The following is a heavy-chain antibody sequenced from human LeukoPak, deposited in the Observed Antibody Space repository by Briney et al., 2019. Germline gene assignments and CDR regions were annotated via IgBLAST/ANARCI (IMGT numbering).Heavy chain of an antibody. D-gene: IGHD6-13*01. V-gene: IGHV3-11*03. CDR1: GFSFSDYY. J-gene: IGHJ5*02. CDR3: ARTLVAAPGSKGGP. CDR2: ISGSTSYT. Sequence: PGWSLRLSCAASGFSFSDYYMSWIRQAPGKGLEWVSYISGSTSYTDYADSVKGRFTISRDNAKNSLYLQMNSLRAEDTAVYYCARTLVAAPGSKGGPWGQGTLVTVSS.